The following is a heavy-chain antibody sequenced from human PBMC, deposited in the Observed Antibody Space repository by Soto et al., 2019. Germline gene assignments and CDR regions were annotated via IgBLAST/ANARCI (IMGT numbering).Heavy chain of an antibody. Sequence: EVQLLESGGGLVQPGGSLRLSCAASGFTFSSYAMSWVRQAPGKGLEWVSAISGSGGSTYYADSVKGRFTISRDNSKNTLSLQMNRLRAGDTAVYYCAKGQLGRLYYYYGMDVWGQGTTVTVSS. CDR2: ISGSGGST. J-gene: IGHJ6*02. CDR3: AKGQLGRLYYYYGMDV. CDR1: GFTFSSYA. D-gene: IGHD1-1*01. V-gene: IGHV3-23*01.